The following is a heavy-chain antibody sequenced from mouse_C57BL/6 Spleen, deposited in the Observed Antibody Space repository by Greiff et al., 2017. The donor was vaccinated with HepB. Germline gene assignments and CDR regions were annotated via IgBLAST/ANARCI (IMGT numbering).Heavy chain of an antibody. Sequence: EVQLVESGGGLVKPGGSLKLSCAASGFTFSDYGMHWVRQAPEKGLEWVAYISSGSSTIYYADTVKGRFTISRDNAKNTLFLQMTSLRSEDTAMYYCARKVTGTGAYYFDYWGQGTTLTVSS. CDR3: ARKVTGTGAYYFDY. CDR1: GFTFSDYG. J-gene: IGHJ2*01. CDR2: ISSGSSTI. V-gene: IGHV5-17*01. D-gene: IGHD4-1*01.